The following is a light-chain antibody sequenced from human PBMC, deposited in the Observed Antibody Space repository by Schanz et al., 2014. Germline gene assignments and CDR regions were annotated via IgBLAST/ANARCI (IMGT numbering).Light chain of an antibody. J-gene: IGLJ2*01. CDR2: SNN. CDR3: GAWDDSLSGVV. CDR1: SSNIGSNT. V-gene: IGLV1-44*01. Sequence: QSVLTQPPSASGTPGQWVTISCSGSSSNIGSNTVNWYQQFPGTAPKLLIFSNNQRPSGVPVRFSGSKSGTSASLAISGLRSEDEADYYCGAWDDSLSGVVFGGGTKLTVL.